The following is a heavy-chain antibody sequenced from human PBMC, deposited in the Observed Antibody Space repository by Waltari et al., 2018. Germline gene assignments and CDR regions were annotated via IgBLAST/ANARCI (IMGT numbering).Heavy chain of an antibody. J-gene: IGHJ4*02. CDR1: GFTFSSYV. CDR2: ISTGGTST. V-gene: IGHV3-23*01. D-gene: IGHD3-22*01. CDR3: AKPKGFNYDPIDS. Sequence: EVQLLESGGALVQPGGSLRLSCASSGFTFSSYVMRWVRQAPGKGLEWVSSISTGGTSTYYSDSVKGRFTVSRDDSKDTLFLQMNSLRVEDTAVYFCAKPKGFNYDPIDSWGQGTLVTVSS.